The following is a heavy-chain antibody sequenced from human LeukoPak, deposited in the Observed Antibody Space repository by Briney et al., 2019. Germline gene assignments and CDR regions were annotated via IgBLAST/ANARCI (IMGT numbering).Heavy chain of an antibody. Sequence: GGSLRLSCAASGFTFSKYAMSWVRQAPGKGLEWVSYISSSSSTIYYADSVKGRFTISRDNAKNSLYLQMNSLRAEDTAVYYCATNPNYYDSSGVMDYWGQGTLVTVSS. D-gene: IGHD3-22*01. CDR1: GFTFSKYA. CDR2: ISSSSSTI. V-gene: IGHV3-48*04. J-gene: IGHJ4*02. CDR3: ATNPNYYDSSGVMDY.